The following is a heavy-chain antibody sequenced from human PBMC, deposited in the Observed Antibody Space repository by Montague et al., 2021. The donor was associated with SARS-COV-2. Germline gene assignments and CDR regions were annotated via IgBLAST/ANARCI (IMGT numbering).Heavy chain of an antibody. CDR1: GGSISSYY. CDR2: IYTSGST. V-gene: IGHV4-4*07. CDR3: ARGALFYDSSGYYSDAFDI. Sequence: SETLSLTCTVSGGSISSYYWNWIRQSAGKGLEWIGRIYTSGSTNYDPSLKSRVTMSVDTSKNQFSLKLSSVTAADTAVNYCARGALFYDSSGYYSDAFDIWGQGTMVTVSS. D-gene: IGHD3-22*01. J-gene: IGHJ3*02.